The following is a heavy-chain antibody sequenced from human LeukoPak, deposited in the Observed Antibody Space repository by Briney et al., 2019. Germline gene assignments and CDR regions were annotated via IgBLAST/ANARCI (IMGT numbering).Heavy chain of an antibody. CDR3: AGVDTAMVTYSRVWAFDI. Sequence: GGSLRLSCAASGFTFSSYSMNWVRQAPGKGLEWVSSISSSSSYIYYADSVKGRLTISRDNAKNSLYLQMNSLRAEDTAVYYCAGVDTAMVTYSRVWAFDIWGQGTMVTVSS. V-gene: IGHV3-21*01. CDR1: GFTFSSYS. J-gene: IGHJ3*02. D-gene: IGHD5-18*01. CDR2: ISSSSSYI.